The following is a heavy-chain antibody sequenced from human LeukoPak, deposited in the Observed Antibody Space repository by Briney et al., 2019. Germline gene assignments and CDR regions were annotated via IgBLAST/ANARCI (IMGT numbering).Heavy chain of an antibody. D-gene: IGHD5-24*01. V-gene: IGHV4-34*01. CDR3: ARGATISETGYFDF. J-gene: IGHJ4*03. CDR2: IDHRGDT. Sequence: SETLSLTCAVYGRSFSRYYWSWIRQSPGKGLEWIAEIDHRGDTNYNPSVKSRVTISVDTSKNQFSLKVRSVSAADTAVYYCARGATISETGYFDFWGQGTPVTVSS. CDR1: GRSFSRYY.